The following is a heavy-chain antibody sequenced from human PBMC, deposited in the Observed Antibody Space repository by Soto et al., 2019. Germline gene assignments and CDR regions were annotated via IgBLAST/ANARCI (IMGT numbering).Heavy chain of an antibody. CDR3: VEWGYGSH. CDR1: GFTFSTSW. J-gene: IGHJ4*01. Sequence: EVQLVESGGGLVQPGGSLRLSCAASGFTFSTSWMSWVRQAPEKGLEWVAHMNQDGTDKYYVDSVKGRFTISRDNAKNSLYLQMNSLRAEDTAVYYCVEWGYGSHWGHGTLVSVSS. CDR2: MNQDGTDK. V-gene: IGHV3-7*01. D-gene: IGHD3-3*01.